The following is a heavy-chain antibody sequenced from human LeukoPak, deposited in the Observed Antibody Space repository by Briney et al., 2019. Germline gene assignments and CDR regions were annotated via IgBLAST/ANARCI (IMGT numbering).Heavy chain of an antibody. CDR2: VSGSAGST. CDR1: GFTFGSYA. Sequence: GGSLRLSCAASGFTFGSYAMSWVRQAPGKGLEWVSGVSGSAGSTYYAASVKGRFTISRVNSKITLYLQMNILRAEDTAVYYCAKVLQSMIFGVVIQYFDYWGQGTLVTVSS. CDR3: AKVLQSMIFGVVIQYFDY. V-gene: IGHV3-23*01. D-gene: IGHD3/OR15-3a*01. J-gene: IGHJ4*02.